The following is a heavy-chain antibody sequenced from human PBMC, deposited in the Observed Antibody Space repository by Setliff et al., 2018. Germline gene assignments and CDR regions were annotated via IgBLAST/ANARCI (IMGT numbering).Heavy chain of an antibody. CDR2: IYYSGST. V-gene: IGHV4-39*01. Sequence: SETLSLTCTVSGGSISSSSYYWGWIRLPPGKRLEWIGTIYYSGSTYYNPSLKSRVTISVDTSKNQFSLKLRSVTAADTAVYHCARRLSGLRGFGYWGQGTLVTVSS. CDR3: ARRLSGLRGFGY. J-gene: IGHJ4*02. CDR1: GGSISSSSYY. D-gene: IGHD5-12*01.